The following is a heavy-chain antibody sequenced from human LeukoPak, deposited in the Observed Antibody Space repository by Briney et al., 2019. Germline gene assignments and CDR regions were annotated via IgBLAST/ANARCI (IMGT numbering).Heavy chain of an antibody. V-gene: IGHV1-2*02. CDR3: ARTLYIASAPGGFDY. CDR1: GYTFTGHY. Sequence: ASVKVSCKASGYTFTGHYIHWVRQAPGQGLEWMGWINPKNAATNYAQKFQGRVTMTRDTSTGTVYMEVNALRSDDTAVYYCARTLYIASAPGGFDYWGQGTLVTVSS. D-gene: IGHD3-16*01. CDR2: INPKNAAT. J-gene: IGHJ4*02.